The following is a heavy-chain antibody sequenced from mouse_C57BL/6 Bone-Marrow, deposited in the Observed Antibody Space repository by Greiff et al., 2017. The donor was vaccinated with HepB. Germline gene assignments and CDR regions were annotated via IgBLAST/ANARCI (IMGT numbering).Heavy chain of an antibody. Sequence: QVQLQQSGPELVKPGAPVKISCKASGYAFSSSWMNWVKQRPGKGLEWIGRIYPGDGDTNYNGKFKGKATLTADKSSSTAYMQLSSLTSEDSAVYFCASPYDYDRGMDYWGQGTSVTVSS. CDR2: IYPGDGDT. J-gene: IGHJ4*01. D-gene: IGHD2-4*01. CDR3: ASPYDYDRGMDY. V-gene: IGHV1-82*01. CDR1: GYAFSSSW.